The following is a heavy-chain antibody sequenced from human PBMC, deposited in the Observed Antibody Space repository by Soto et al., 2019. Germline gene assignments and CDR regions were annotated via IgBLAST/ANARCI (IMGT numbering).Heavy chain of an antibody. CDR1: GGTFSSYA. J-gene: IGHJ6*02. Sequence: SVKVSCKASGGTFSSYAISWVRQAPGQGLEWMGGIIPIFGTANYAQKFQGRVTITADESTSTAYMELSSLRSEDTAVYYCARDCSSTSCYYYYGMDVWGQGTTVTVSS. V-gene: IGHV1-69*13. D-gene: IGHD2-2*01. CDR2: IIPIFGTA. CDR3: ARDCSSTSCYYYYGMDV.